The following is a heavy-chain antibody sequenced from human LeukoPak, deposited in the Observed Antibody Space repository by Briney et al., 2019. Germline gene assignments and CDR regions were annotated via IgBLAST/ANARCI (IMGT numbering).Heavy chain of an antibody. D-gene: IGHD5-24*01. CDR1: GFTFSSYG. CDR3: VRDRGGYNYVA. J-gene: IGHJ5*02. Sequence: GGSLRLSCVASGFTFSSYGMHWVRQAPGKGLEWVVVIWSDGSNKYYADSVKGRFTISRDNSKNTLYLQMNGLRAEDTAVYYCVRDRGGYNYVAWGQGTLVTVSS. V-gene: IGHV3-33*01. CDR2: IWSDGSNK.